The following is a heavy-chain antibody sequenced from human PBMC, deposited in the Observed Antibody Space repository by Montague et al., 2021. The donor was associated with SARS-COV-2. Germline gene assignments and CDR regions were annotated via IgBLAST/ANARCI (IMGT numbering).Heavy chain of an antibody. CDR3: AMLYGGGGGRGY. CDR2: IGST. J-gene: IGHJ4*02. V-gene: IGHV4-59*01. Sequence: SETLSLTCAVSGGSIDGNHWTWVRQSPGKGLEWIGQIGSTNYNPSLASRISTSADTFKSQFSLNLASVTAADSAIYYCAMLYGGGGGRGYWGQGTLVTVSS. CDR1: GGSIDGNH. D-gene: IGHD4-23*01.